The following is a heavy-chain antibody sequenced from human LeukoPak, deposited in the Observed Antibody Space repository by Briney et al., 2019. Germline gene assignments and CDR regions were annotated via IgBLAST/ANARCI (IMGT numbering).Heavy chain of an antibody. Sequence: GGSLRLSCAASGFTFSNYAMSWVRQTPGKGLEWVSSISSSSYIYYADSVKGRFTISRDNAKNSLYLQMNSLRAEDTAVYYCARNLATPSPFDYWGQGTLVTVSS. V-gene: IGHV3-21*01. CDR1: GFTFSNYA. J-gene: IGHJ4*02. CDR2: ISSSSYI. D-gene: IGHD1-26*01. CDR3: ARNLATPSPFDY.